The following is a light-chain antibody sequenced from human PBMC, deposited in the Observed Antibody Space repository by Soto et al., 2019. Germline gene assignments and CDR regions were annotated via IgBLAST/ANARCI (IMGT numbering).Light chain of an antibody. CDR3: QRYDSLPPT. CDR1: HDIKKF. J-gene: IGKJ5*01. V-gene: IGKV1-33*01. Sequence: DIQMTQSPSSLSASVGDRVTITCQASHDIKKFLNWFQEKPGKAPELLIYDVSNLQTGVPSRFSGSGSGTHFTFTISSLQPEDIATYYCQRYDSLPPTFGQGTRLDIK. CDR2: DVS.